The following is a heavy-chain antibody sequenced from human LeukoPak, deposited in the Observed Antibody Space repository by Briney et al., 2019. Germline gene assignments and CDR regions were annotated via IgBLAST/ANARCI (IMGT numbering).Heavy chain of an antibody. CDR2: ISDHGKSR. V-gene: IGHV3-48*03. CDR1: GXTFSNYE. Sequence: PGGSLRLSCAASGXTFSNYEMDWVRQTPGKGLEWVSYISDHGKSRNYVDSVKGRFTISRDNAKNSLYLQMNSLRVEDMAVYFCARARIAAPLLDYWGQGTLVTVSS. CDR3: ARARIAAPLLDY. J-gene: IGHJ4*02. D-gene: IGHD6-13*01.